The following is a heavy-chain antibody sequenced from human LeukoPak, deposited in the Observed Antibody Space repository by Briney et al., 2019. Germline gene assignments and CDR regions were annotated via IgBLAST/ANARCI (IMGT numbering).Heavy chain of an antibody. CDR1: GFTFSSYW. V-gene: IGHV3-74*01. Sequence: GGSLRLSCVASGFTFSSYWMHWVRQAPGKGLVWVSHINSDGSSTSYADSVKGRFTISRDNAKNTLYLQMNSLRAEATAVYYCARGGVSRPTLYDYWGQGTLVTVSS. CDR3: ARGGVSRPTLYDY. D-gene: IGHD2-15*01. J-gene: IGHJ4*02. CDR2: INSDGSST.